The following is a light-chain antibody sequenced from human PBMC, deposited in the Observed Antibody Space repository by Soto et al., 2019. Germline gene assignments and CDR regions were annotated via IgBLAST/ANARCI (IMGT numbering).Light chain of an antibody. CDR1: SSNIGKNT. V-gene: IGLV1-44*01. Sequence: QSVLAQPPSVSGTPGQRVTISCSGSSSNIGKNTVSWYQQLPGAAPKPLISTDNQRPSGVPDRFSGSKSGTSASLAISGLQSEDEADYYCAAWDNSLNGRVFGTGTKVTVL. J-gene: IGLJ1*01. CDR2: TDN. CDR3: AAWDNSLNGRV.